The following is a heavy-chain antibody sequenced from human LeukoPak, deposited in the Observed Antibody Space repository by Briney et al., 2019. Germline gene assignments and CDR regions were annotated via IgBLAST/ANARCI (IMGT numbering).Heavy chain of an antibody. V-gene: IGHV4-4*07. J-gene: IGHJ4*02. CDR1: GGSISRYY. Sequence: PSETLSLTCTVSGGSISRYYWSFIRRPAGKGLGWIGRIYSSGSTNYNPSLKSRLTMSVDTSKNQFSLKLTSVTAADTAVYYCAREGTTWYEFDYWGQGTLVTVSS. CDR3: AREGTTWYEFDY. CDR2: IYSSGST. D-gene: IGHD6-13*01.